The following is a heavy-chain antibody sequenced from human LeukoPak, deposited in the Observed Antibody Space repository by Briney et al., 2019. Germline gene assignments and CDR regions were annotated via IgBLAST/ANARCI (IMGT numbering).Heavy chain of an antibody. J-gene: IGHJ4*02. CDR2: ISSSSSYI. D-gene: IGHD2-2*01. Sequence: GGSLRLFCAASGFTFSSYSMNWVRQAPGKGLEWVSSISSSSSYIYYADSVKGRFTISRDNAKNSLYLQMNSLRAEDTAVYYCARDLMTAVNGDYWGQGTLVTVSS. V-gene: IGHV3-21*01. CDR3: ARDLMTAVNGDY. CDR1: GFTFSSYS.